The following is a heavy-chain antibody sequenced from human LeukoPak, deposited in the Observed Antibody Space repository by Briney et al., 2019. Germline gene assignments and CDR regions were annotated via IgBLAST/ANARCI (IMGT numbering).Heavy chain of an antibody. Sequence: PSETLSLTCTVSDGSISSYYWSWIRQHPEKSLEWIGYIFYSGSAYYNPSLKSRVTISVDTSKNQFSLKLSSVTAADTAVYYCARGSTLIRGFDYWGQGTLVTVSS. J-gene: IGHJ4*02. D-gene: IGHD3-10*01. CDR2: IFYSGSA. CDR3: ARGSTLIRGFDY. V-gene: IGHV4-59*06. CDR1: DGSISSYY.